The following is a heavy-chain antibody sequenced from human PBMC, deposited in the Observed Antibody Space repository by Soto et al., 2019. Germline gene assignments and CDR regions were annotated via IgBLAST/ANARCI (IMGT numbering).Heavy chain of an antibody. Sequence: SVKVSFKASGGTFSSYAISWVRQAPGQGLEWMGGIIPIFGTANYAQKFQGRVTITADKSTSTAYMELSSLRSEDTAVYYCARVSPHYAYYYGMDVWGQGTTVTVSS. J-gene: IGHJ6*02. CDR3: ARVSPHYAYYYGMDV. D-gene: IGHD3-16*01. V-gene: IGHV1-69*06. CDR1: GGTFSSYA. CDR2: IIPIFGTA.